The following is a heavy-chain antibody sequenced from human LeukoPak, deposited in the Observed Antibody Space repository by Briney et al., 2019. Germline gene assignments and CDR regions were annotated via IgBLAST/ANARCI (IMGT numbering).Heavy chain of an antibody. D-gene: IGHD2-15*01. CDR2: IKQDGSEK. Sequence: PGGSLRLSCAASGFTFSSYWMSWVRQAPGKGLEWVANIKQDGSEKYYVDSVKGRFTISRDNAKNSLYLQMNSLRAEDTAVYYCARDRPAPYCSGGSCYQGADAFDIWGQGTMVTVSS. J-gene: IGHJ3*02. V-gene: IGHV3-7*03. CDR3: ARDRPAPYCSGGSCYQGADAFDI. CDR1: GFTFSSYW.